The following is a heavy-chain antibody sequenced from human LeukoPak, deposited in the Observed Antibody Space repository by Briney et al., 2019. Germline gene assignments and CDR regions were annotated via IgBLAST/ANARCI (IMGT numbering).Heavy chain of an antibody. V-gene: IGHV3-30*03. CDR2: ISHDGSNT. CDR1: GFTFSGYS. Sequence: GGSLRLACAASGFTFSGYSMNWIRQAPGKGLEWVAVISHDGSNTYFADSVKGRFAISSDTSKNTLYLQMNSVRAEDTAVYYCARDPGYSSGWFDYWGQGALVTVSS. CDR3: ARDPGYSSGWFDY. J-gene: IGHJ4*02. D-gene: IGHD6-19*01.